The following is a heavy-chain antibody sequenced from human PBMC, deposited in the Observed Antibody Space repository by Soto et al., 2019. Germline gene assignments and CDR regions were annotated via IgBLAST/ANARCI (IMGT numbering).Heavy chain of an antibody. CDR3: ARDGSGWELSRFGL. V-gene: IGHV1-69*01. J-gene: IGHJ2*01. Sequence: QVQLVQSGAEVKKPGSSVKVSCKASGGTFSSYAISWVRQAPGQGLEWMGGIIPIVGTVNYAQKFQGRVTITADESTSIAYMELSSLRSEDTAVYYCARDGSGWELSRFGLWGRGTLVTVSS. CDR1: GGTFSSYA. D-gene: IGHD1-26*01. CDR2: IIPIVGTV.